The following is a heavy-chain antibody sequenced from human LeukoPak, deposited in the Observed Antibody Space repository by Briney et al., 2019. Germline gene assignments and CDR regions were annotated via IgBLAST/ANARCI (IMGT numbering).Heavy chain of an antibody. CDR3: ARGSAISSSGYFY. D-gene: IGHD3-22*01. V-gene: IGHV1-8*01. CDR1: GYSFTTYD. CDR2: MNPNSGNT. J-gene: IGHJ4*02. Sequence: ASVKVSCKASGYSFTTYDINWVRQATGQGLEWMGWMNPNSGNTGYAQRFQGRVTMTRDTSISTAYMELSSLRSEDTAVYYCARGSAISSSGYFYWGQGTLVTVSS.